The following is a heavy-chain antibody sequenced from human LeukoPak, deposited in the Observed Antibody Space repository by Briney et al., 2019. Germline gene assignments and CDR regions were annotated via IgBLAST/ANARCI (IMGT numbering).Heavy chain of an antibody. V-gene: IGHV4-59*08. D-gene: IGHD3-10*01. J-gene: IGHJ4*02. Sequence: PSETLSLTCTVSGGSISSYYWSWIRQPPGKGLEWIGYIYYSGSTYYNPSLKSRVTISVDTSKNQFSLKLSSVTAADTAVYYCARGVMVRGARFDYWGQGTLVTVSS. CDR3: ARGVMVRGARFDY. CDR2: IYYSGST. CDR1: GGSISSYY.